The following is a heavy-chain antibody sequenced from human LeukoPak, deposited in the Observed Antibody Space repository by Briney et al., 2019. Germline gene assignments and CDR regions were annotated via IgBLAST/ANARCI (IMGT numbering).Heavy chain of an antibody. V-gene: IGHV1-46*01. CDR2: INPSGGST. CDR3: ASDYYDSSGYYLPFDY. Sequence: ASVKVSCKASGYTFTSYYMHWVLQAPGQGLEWMGIINPSGGSTSYAQKFQGRVTMTRDTSTSTVYMELSSLRSEDTAVYYCASDYYDSSGYYLPFDYWGQGTLVTVSS. J-gene: IGHJ4*02. CDR1: GYTFTSYY. D-gene: IGHD3-22*01.